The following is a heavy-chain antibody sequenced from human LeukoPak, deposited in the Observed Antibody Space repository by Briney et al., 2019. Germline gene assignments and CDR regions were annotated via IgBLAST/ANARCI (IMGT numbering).Heavy chain of an antibody. J-gene: IGHJ4*02. CDR1: GVTVNSNY. V-gene: IGHV3-66*01. Sequence: GGSLRLSCAASGVTVNSNYMNWVRQTPGKGLEWVSVIYSGVSTDYADSVKGRFTISRDNSKNTLYLQMNSLRAEDTAVYYCAKCGNSGCHLIDYWGQGTLVTVSS. D-gene: IGHD5-12*01. CDR2: IYSGVST. CDR3: AKCGNSGCHLIDY.